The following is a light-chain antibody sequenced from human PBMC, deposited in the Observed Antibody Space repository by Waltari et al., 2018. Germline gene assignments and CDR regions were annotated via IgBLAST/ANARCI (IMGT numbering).Light chain of an antibody. J-gene: IGKJ5*01. CDR2: AAS. Sequence: SPSFVSASVGDRVTMTCRASQALSSWLAWYQHKPGQAPNLLIYAASSLQDGVPSRFSGSGSATDFTLTISSLQPEDFATYFCQQAYSFPPTFGQGTRLEIK. V-gene: IGKV1-12*01. CDR1: QALSSW. CDR3: QQAYSFPPT.